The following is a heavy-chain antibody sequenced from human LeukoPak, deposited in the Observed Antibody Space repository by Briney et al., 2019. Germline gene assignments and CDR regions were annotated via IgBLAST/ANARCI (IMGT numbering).Heavy chain of an antibody. V-gene: IGHV5-51*01. CDR2: IYPGDSDT. CDR3: ARQNDFRLDY. D-gene: IGHD3-3*01. Sequence: RGESLKISCKGSGYSFTSYWIGWVRQMPGKGLEWMGIIYPGDSDTRYSPSLQGQVTISVDTSIGTAYLQWSSLKASDTAIYYCARQNDFRLDYGGQGTLVTVSS. J-gene: IGHJ4*02. CDR1: GYSFTSYW.